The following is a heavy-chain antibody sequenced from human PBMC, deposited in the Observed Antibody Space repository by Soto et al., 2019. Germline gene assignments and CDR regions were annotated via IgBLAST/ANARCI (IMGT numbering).Heavy chain of an antibody. CDR1: GFTFSDHA. J-gene: IGHJ4*02. D-gene: IGHD1-26*01. CDR3: VKEGKMGVEGFDF. V-gene: IGHV3-23*01. CDR2: IRGDFVTT. Sequence: EVQLPESGGGLVQPGGSLRLSCATSGFTFSDHAMHWVRQAPGEGLEWVSGIRGDFVTTPYADSVKGRFTISRDNSQNTLYLHMNSLRAEDTARYYCVKEGKMGVEGFDFWGQGTLVTVSS.